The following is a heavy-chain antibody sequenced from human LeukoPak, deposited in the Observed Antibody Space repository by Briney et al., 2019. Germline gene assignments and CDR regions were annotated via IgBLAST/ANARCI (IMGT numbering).Heavy chain of an antibody. CDR2: FDPEDGET. CDR1: GYTLTELS. CDR3: ATSRSSSSLGFVY. D-gene: IGHD6-6*01. Sequence: ASVKVSCKVSGYTLTELSMHWVRQAPGKGLEWMGGFDPEDGETIYAQKFQGRVTMTSGTATDTAYMELSSLRSEDTGVYYCATSRSSSSLGFVYWGEGTLVTVSS. J-gene: IGHJ4*02. V-gene: IGHV1-24*01.